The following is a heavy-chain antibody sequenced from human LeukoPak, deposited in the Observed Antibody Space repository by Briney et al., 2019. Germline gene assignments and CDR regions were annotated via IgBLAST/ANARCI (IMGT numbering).Heavy chain of an antibody. Sequence: GGSLRLSCAASGFTFSAFSMNWVRQAPGKGLEWLSYISSSSVIIHYADSVKGRFTISRDNAMNSLFLQMNSLRAEDTAVYYCAREIDGTAAAFYDYYMDVWGKGTTVTVSS. V-gene: IGHV3-48*01. D-gene: IGHD6-13*01. CDR1: GFTFSAFS. J-gene: IGHJ6*03. CDR3: AREIDGTAAAFYDYYMDV. CDR2: ISSSSVII.